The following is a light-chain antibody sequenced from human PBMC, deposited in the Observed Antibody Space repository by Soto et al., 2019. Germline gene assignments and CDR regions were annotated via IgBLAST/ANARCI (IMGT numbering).Light chain of an antibody. V-gene: IGKV3-20*01. CDR3: HLYGASPPFA. J-gene: IGKJ3*01. CDR2: GAS. Sequence: EIVLTQSQGTLSLSPGERATLSCRASQSVSSRYLAWYQQTPGQAPRLLIYGASNRATGIPDRFSGGGSGTDFTLTIRRLEPEDFAAYYCHLYGASPPFAFGPGSKVDIK. CDR1: QSVSSRY.